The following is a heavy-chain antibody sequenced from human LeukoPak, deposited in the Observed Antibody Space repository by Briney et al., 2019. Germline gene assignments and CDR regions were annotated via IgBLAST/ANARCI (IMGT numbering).Heavy chain of an antibody. J-gene: IGHJ4*02. CDR3: ARVFQRDLWFGESPLWY. Sequence: NPGGSLRLSCAASGFTFSSYSMNWVRQAPGKGLEWVSSISSSSSYIYYADSVKGRFTISRDNAKNSLYLQMNSLRAEDTAVYYRARVFQRDLWFGESPLWYWGQGTLVTVSS. V-gene: IGHV3-21*01. CDR1: GFTFSSYS. D-gene: IGHD3-10*01. CDR2: ISSSSSYI.